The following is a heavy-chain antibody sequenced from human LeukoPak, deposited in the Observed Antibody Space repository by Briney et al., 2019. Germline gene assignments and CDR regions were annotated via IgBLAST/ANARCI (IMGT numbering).Heavy chain of an antibody. CDR2: ISSSSTYK. J-gene: IGHJ4*02. Sequence: GGSLRLSCAASGFTFSSYSMNWVRQAPGKGLEWVSSISSSSTYKYYADSVKGRFTTSRDNAENSLYLQINSLRAEDTAVYYCARVVQAVAGVGDYWGQGTLVTVSS. CDR3: ARVVQAVAGVGDY. CDR1: GFTFSSYS. D-gene: IGHD6-19*01. V-gene: IGHV3-21*01.